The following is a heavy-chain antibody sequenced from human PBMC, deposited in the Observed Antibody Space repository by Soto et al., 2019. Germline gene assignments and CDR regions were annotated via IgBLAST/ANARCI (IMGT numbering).Heavy chain of an antibody. Sequence: LSLTCTVSGGSISSYYWSWIRQPAGKGLEWIGRIYTSGSTNYNPSLKSRVTMSVDTSKNQFSLKLSSVTAADTAVYYCAREGAAAGYYYYYGMDVWGQGTTVTVSS. V-gene: IGHV4-4*07. CDR1: GGSISSYY. D-gene: IGHD6-13*01. J-gene: IGHJ6*02. CDR3: AREGAAAGYYYYYGMDV. CDR2: IYTSGST.